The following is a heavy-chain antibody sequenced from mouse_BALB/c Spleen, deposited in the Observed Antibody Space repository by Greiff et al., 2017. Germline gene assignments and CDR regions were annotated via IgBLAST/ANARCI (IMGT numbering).Heavy chain of an antibody. Sequence: EVKLVESGGGLVKPGGSLKLSCAASGFAFSSYDMSWVRQTPEKRLEWVAYISSGGGNTYYPDSVKGRFTISRDNAKNNLYLQMSSLRSEDTALYYCARYYDNKGVYFDYWGQGTTLPVSS. CDR1: GFAFSSYD. CDR3: ARYYDNKGVYFDY. V-gene: IGHV5-9*03. J-gene: IGHJ2*01. D-gene: IGHD2-1*01. CDR2: ISSGGGNT.